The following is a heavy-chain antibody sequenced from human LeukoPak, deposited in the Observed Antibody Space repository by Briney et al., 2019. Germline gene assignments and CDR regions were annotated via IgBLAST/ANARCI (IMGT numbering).Heavy chain of an antibody. V-gene: IGHV4-4*08. D-gene: IGHD6-19*01. CDR3: ARVGGSGWYYFDS. Sequence: SETLSLTCSVSGDSITTNFWSWIRQTPGKGLEWIAYIYSSGSPTLNPSLRSRVTVSLDAPNNQFSLGLRSVTAADTAVYFCARVGGSGWYYFDSWGRGMLVTVSS. CDR1: GDSITTNF. J-gene: IGHJ4*02. CDR2: IYSSGSP.